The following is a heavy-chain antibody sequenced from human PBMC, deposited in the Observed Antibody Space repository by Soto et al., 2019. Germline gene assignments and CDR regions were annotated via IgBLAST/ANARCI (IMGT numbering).Heavy chain of an antibody. Sequence: EVQLLESGGGLVKPGESLRLSWAASGFTFSNAWMSWVCQAPGKGLEWVGRIKSKTDGGTTDYAAPVKVRFTISRDDSKNVLYLQMNSLKTEDTAVYYCTTDDPINSHWGQGTLVTVSS. CDR1: GFTFSNAW. D-gene: IGHD1-26*01. V-gene: IGHV3-15*01. CDR3: TTDDPINSH. CDR2: IKSKTDGGTT. J-gene: IGHJ4*02.